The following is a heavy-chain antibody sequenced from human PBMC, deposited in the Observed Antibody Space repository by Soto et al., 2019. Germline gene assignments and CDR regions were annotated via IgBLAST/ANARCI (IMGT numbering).Heavy chain of an antibody. CDR2: IWYDGSNK. CDR3: ARDDSSSRGVDY. D-gene: IGHD6-6*01. J-gene: IGHJ4*02. Sequence: VGSLRLSCAASGFTFSSYGMHWVRHAPGKGLEWVAVIWYDGSNKYYADSVKGRFTISRDNSKNTLYLQMNSLRAEDTAVYYCARDDSSSRGVDYWGQGTLVTVSS. CDR1: GFTFSSYG. V-gene: IGHV3-33*01.